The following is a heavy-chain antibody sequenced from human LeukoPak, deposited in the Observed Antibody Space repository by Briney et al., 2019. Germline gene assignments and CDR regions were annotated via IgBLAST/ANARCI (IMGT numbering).Heavy chain of an antibody. CDR3: ARERWASDGHDAFDL. D-gene: IGHD1-26*01. V-gene: IGHV1-2*02. CDR1: GYTFTGYY. CDR2: INPNSGGT. Sequence: ASVKVSCKASGYTFTGYYMHWLRQAPGQGLEWMGWINPNSGGTNYAQKFQGRVTMTRDTSISTAYMELSRLRSDDTAVYYCARERWASDGHDAFDLWGQGTMVTVSS. J-gene: IGHJ3*01.